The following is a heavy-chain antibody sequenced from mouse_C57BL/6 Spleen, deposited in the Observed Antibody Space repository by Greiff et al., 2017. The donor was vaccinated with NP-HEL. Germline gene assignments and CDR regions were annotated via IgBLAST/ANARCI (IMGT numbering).Heavy chain of an antibody. CDR2: IDPSDSET. V-gene: IGHV1-52*01. D-gene: IGHD2-3*01. J-gene: IGHJ3*01. Sequence: VQLQQPGAELVRPGSSVKLSCKASGYTFTSYWMHWVKQRPIQGLEWIGNIDPSDSETHYNQKFKDKATLTVDKSSSTAYMQLSSLTSEDSAVYYCARNGYYPDFAYWGQGTLVTVSA. CDR1: GYTFTSYW. CDR3: ARNGYYPDFAY.